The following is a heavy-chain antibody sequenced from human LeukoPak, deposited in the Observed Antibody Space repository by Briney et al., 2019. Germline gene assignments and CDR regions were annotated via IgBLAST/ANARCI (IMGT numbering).Heavy chain of an antibody. CDR1: GGSFSGYY. Sequence: SETLSLTCAVYGGSFSGYYWSWIRQPPGKGLERIGEINHSGSTNYNPSLKSRVTISVDTSKNQFSLKLSSVTAEDTAVYYCARAEPYCSGGSCYSDYWGQGTLVTVSS. D-gene: IGHD2-15*01. J-gene: IGHJ4*02. V-gene: IGHV4-34*01. CDR3: ARAEPYCSGGSCYSDY. CDR2: INHSGST.